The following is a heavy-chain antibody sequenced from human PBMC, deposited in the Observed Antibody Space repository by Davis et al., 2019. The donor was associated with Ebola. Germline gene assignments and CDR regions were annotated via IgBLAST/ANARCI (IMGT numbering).Heavy chain of an antibody. CDR1: GFTFSSYW. CDR2: INTDGSRT. J-gene: IGHJ4*02. D-gene: IGHD2-15*01. V-gene: IGHV3-74*01. CDR3: ARVLSYCSGGSCPGGSDH. Sequence: GESLKISCAASGFTFSSYWIHWVRQAPGKGLVWVSRINTDGSRTRDADSVKGRFTISRDNAKNTLYLQMNSLRAEGTAVYYCARVLSYCSGGSCPGGSDHWGQGTLVTVSS.